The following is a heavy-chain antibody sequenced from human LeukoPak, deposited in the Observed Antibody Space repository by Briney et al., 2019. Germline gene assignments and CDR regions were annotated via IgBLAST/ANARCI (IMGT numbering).Heavy chain of an antibody. CDR1: GFTFSSYW. CDR2: IKQDGSGK. Sequence: GGSLRLSCAASGFTFSSYWMSWVRQAPGKGLEWVANIKQDGSGKYYVDSVKGRFTISRDNAKNSLYLQMNSLRADDTAVYYCARDWMSGRYYGYYFDFWGQGTLVTVSS. CDR3: ARDWMSGRYYGYYFDF. D-gene: IGHD3-10*01. V-gene: IGHV3-7*03. J-gene: IGHJ4*02.